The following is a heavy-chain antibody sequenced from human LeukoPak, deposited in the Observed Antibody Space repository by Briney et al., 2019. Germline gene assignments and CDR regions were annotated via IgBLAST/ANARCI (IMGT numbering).Heavy chain of an antibody. V-gene: IGHV4-59*08. Sequence: SETLSLTCTVSGASISSYYGSWIRQPPGKGLEWIGYIYYSGTTNYNPSLKSRVTISVDTSKNQFSLKLSSVTAADTAVYYCASGAVTTHDYWGQGTLVTVSS. D-gene: IGHD4-11*01. CDR3: ASGAVTTHDY. CDR2: IYYSGTT. J-gene: IGHJ4*02. CDR1: GASISSYY.